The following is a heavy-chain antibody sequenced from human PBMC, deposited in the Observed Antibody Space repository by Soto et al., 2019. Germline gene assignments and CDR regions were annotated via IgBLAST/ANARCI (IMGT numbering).Heavy chain of an antibody. Sequence: PSETLSLTCTVSGGSISSGGYYWSWIRQHPGKGLEWIGYIYYSGSTYYNPSLKSRVTISVDTSKNQFSLKLSSVTAADTAVYYCARESCSSTSCTMYNGMDVWGQGTTVTVSS. CDR3: ARESCSSTSCTMYNGMDV. J-gene: IGHJ6*02. V-gene: IGHV4-31*03. CDR1: GGSISSGGYY. CDR2: IYYSGST. D-gene: IGHD2-2*01.